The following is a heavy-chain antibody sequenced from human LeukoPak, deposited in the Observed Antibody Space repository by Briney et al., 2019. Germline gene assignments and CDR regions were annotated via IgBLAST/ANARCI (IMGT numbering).Heavy chain of an antibody. CDR2: INPSSGAT. CDR1: GYTFTSYY. D-gene: IGHD1-26*01. CDR3: ARATNFYYYYGMDV. J-gene: IGHJ6*02. V-gene: IGHV1-46*01. Sequence: ASVKVSCTASGYTFTSYYMHWVRHAPGQGLEWMGIINPSSGATNYAQKFQGRVTMTRDTSTSTLYMELSSQRSEDTAVYYCARATNFYYYYGMDVWGQGTTVTVSS.